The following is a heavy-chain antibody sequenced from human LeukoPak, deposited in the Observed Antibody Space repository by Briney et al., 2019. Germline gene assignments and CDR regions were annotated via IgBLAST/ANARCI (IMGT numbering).Heavy chain of an antibody. J-gene: IGHJ4*02. V-gene: IGHV3-30*04. CDR3: ARVHSSSWYPLLY. Sequence: GGSLRLSCAASGFTFSSYAMHWVRQAPGKGLEWVAVISYDGSNKYYADSVKGRFTISRDNSKNTLYLQMNSLRAEDTAVCYCARVHSSSWYPLLYWGQGTLVTVSS. CDR1: GFTFSSYA. D-gene: IGHD6-13*01. CDR2: ISYDGSNK.